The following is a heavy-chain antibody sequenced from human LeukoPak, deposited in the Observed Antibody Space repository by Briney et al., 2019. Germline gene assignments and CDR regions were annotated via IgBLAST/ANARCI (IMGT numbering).Heavy chain of an antibody. V-gene: IGHV4-34*01. Sequence: PSETLSLTCAVYGGSFSGYYWSWIRQPPGKGLEWIGEINHSGSTNYNPSLKSRVTISVDTSKNQFSLKLSSVTAADTAVYFCARGGGYCSIPNCRGTGNRFDSWGQGTLVTVSS. D-gene: IGHD2-2*01. J-gene: IGHJ5*01. CDR3: ARGGGYCSIPNCRGTGNRFDS. CDR2: INHSGST. CDR1: GGSFSGYY.